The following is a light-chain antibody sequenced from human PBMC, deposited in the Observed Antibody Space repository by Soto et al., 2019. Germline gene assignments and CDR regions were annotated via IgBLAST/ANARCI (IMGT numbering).Light chain of an antibody. CDR3: SSITSSNTWV. Sequence: QSVLTQPPSASGSPGQSVTISCTGTSSDVGTYNYVSWYQQHAGKAPKLVIYEVTKRPSGVPDRFSGSKSANTASLTVSGIQAEDEADYYCSSITSSNTWVFGGGTKLTVL. CDR1: SSDVGTYNY. CDR2: EVT. V-gene: IGLV2-8*01. J-gene: IGLJ3*02.